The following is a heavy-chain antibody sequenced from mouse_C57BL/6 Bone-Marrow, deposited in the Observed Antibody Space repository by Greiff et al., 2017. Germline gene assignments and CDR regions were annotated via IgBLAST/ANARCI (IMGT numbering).Heavy chain of an antibody. V-gene: IGHV1-26*01. CDR3: ASWGRRLRRTEYYFDY. D-gene: IGHD2-4*01. J-gene: IGHJ2*01. CDR2: INPNNGGT. Sequence: EVQLQQSGPELVKPGASVKISCKASGYTFTDYYMNWVKQSHGKSLEWIGDINPNNGGTSYNQKFKGKATLTVDKSASTAYMELRSLTSEDSAVYYCASWGRRLRRTEYYFDYWGQGTTLTVSS. CDR1: GYTFTDYY.